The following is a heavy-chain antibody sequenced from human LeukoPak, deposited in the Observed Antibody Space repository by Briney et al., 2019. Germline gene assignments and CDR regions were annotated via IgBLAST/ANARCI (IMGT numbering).Heavy chain of an antibody. Sequence: QPGGSLRLSCAASGSSVSNTYMSWVRQAPGKGLEWVSIIYSGGNTYYADSVKGRFTISRDNSKNTLYLQMNSLRAEDTAVYYCARGEYYYDSSGYPYYWGQGTLVTVSS. CDR2: IYSGGNT. CDR1: GSSVSNTY. V-gene: IGHV3-53*01. J-gene: IGHJ4*02. D-gene: IGHD3-22*01. CDR3: ARGEYYYDSSGYPYY.